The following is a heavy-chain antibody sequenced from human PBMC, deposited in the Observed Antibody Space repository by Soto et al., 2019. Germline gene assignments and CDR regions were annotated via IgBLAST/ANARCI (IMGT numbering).Heavy chain of an antibody. CDR3: ARDPSGHPPLYRFDP. CDR1: GDSISRNY. J-gene: IGHJ5*02. CDR2: ISYRGST. Sequence: GPGPRVPSETLSLTCSVSGDSISRNYWGWIRQPPGKGRAWVGSISYRGSTLYNPALKSRVTISMDTSKNQLSLRLTSVTAADTAVYYCARDPSGHPPLYRFDPWGQGTLVTVSS. V-gene: IGHV4-59*01. D-gene: IGHD5-12*01.